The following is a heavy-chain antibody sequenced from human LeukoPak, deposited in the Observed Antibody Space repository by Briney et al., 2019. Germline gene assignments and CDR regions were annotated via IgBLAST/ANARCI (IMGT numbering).Heavy chain of an antibody. J-gene: IGHJ4*02. Sequence: GGSLRLSCAASGFNFRNFWMGWVRQAPGKGLEWAANIKEDGTQTYYVDSVKGRFTVSRDNAKNSLFLQMSSLKTEDTAVYYCTGGSGWYSPDYWGQGTLVTVSS. CDR1: GFNFRNFW. D-gene: IGHD6-19*01. V-gene: IGHV3-7*05. CDR3: TGGSGWYSPDY. CDR2: IKEDGTQT.